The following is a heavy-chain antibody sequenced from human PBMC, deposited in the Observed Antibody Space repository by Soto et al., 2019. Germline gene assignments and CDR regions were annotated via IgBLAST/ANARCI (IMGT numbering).Heavy chain of an antibody. CDR1: GGSISSYY. Sequence: QVQLQESGPGLVKPSETLSLTCTVSGGSISSYYWSWIRQPPGKGLEWIGYIYYSGSTNYNPSLKGRVTISVDTSKNPFSLKLSSGTAADTAVYYCARGRGGYFDLWGRGTLVTVSS. D-gene: IGHD3-16*01. CDR3: ARGRGGYFDL. V-gene: IGHV4-59*12. J-gene: IGHJ2*01. CDR2: IYYSGST.